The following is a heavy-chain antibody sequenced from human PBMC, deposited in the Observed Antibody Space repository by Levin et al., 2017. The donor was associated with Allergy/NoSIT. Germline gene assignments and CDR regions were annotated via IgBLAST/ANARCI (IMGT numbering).Heavy chain of an antibody. D-gene: IGHD4-17*01. V-gene: IGHV3-23*01. Sequence: LSLTCAASGFRFRSYAMTWVRQAPGKGLEWVSSISGSGANTYYADSVKGRFTISRDNSKNTLYLQMNSLRAEDTAVYYCAKGHDDYGDYPPFDYWGQGTLVTVSS. CDR1: GFRFRSYA. CDR2: ISGSGANT. CDR3: AKGHDDYGDYPPFDY. J-gene: IGHJ4*02.